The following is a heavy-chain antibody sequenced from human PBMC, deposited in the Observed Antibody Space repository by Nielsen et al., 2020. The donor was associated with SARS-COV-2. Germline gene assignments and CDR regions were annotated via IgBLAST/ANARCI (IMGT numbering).Heavy chain of an antibody. CDR2: ISSSSSYT. CDR1: GFTFSDYY. J-gene: IGHJ6*02. Sequence: GESLKISCAASGFTFSDYYMSWIRQAPGKGLEWVSYISSSSSYTNYADSVKGRFTISRDNAKNSLYLQMNSLRAEDTAVYYCARDEYSSSWYLGYDYYYGMDVWGQGTTVTVSS. D-gene: IGHD6-13*01. CDR3: ARDEYSSSWYLGYDYYYGMDV. V-gene: IGHV3-11*05.